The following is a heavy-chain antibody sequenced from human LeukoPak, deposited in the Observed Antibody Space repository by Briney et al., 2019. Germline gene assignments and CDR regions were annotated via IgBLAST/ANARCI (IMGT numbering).Heavy chain of an antibody. Sequence: GASVTVSCKASGYTFTGYYMHWVRQAPGQGLEWMGWINPNSGGTNYAQKFQGRVTMTRDTSISTAYMELSRLRSDDTAVYYCARGGRWRAMVATVKFDYWGQGTLVTVSS. V-gene: IGHV1-2*02. J-gene: IGHJ4*02. CDR1: GYTFTGYY. CDR2: INPNSGGT. D-gene: IGHD4-17*01. CDR3: ARGGRWRAMVATVKFDY.